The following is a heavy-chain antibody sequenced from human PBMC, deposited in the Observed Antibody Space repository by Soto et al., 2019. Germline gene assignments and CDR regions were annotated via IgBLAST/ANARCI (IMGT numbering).Heavy chain of an antibody. J-gene: IGHJ5*02. CDR3: AREGYYGSGSYGKTFDP. Sequence: SVKVSCKASGGTFSSYAISWVRQAPGQGLEWMGGIIPIFGTANYAQKFQGRVAITADESTSTAYMELSSLRSEDTAVYYCAREGYYGSGSYGKTFDPWGQGTLVTVSS. CDR2: IIPIFGTA. D-gene: IGHD3-10*01. V-gene: IGHV1-69*13. CDR1: GGTFSSYA.